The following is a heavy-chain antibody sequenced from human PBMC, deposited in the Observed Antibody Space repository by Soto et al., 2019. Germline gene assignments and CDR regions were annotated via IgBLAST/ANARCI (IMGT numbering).Heavy chain of an antibody. CDR2: ISYDGSNK. CDR1: GFTFSSYG. D-gene: IGHD2-2*01. Sequence: GGSLRLSCAASGFTFSSYGMHWVRQAPGKGLEWVAVISYDGSNKYYADSVKGRFTISRDNSKNTLYLQMNSLRAEDTAVYYCARYCRSRSRCFLYPHYSGLDVWGQGTTVAVSS. J-gene: IGHJ6*02. CDR3: ARYCRSRSRCFLYPHYSGLDV. V-gene: IGHV3-30*03.